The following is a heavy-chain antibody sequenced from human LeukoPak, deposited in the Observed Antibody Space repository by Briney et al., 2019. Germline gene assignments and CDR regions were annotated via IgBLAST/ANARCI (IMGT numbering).Heavy chain of an antibody. CDR2: ISGSGGST. CDR3: ASTSDWYHSGDY. CDR1: GFTFSTYW. V-gene: IGHV3-23*01. D-gene: IGHD6-19*01. Sequence: PGGSLRLSCAASGFTFSTYWMSWVRQAPGKGLEWVSAISGSGGSTYYADSVKGRFTISRDNSKNTLYLQMNSLRAEDTAVYYCASTSDWYHSGDYWGQGTLVTVSS. J-gene: IGHJ4*02.